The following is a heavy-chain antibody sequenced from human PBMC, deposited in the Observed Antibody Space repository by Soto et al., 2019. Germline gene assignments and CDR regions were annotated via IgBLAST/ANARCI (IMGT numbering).Heavy chain of an antibody. J-gene: IGHJ4*02. CDR3: AWGTDAYKNGF. CDR2: IYFYNGAT. D-gene: IGHD2-8*01. V-gene: IGHV4-31*03. Sequence: PSEPKSLTCCVSGGKIISGGCHWTRIKKHPEKGLEWIGFIYFYNGATSSTSYNPSLQSRVVISVDTSKNHVSLNLNSVTVADAAVYFCAWGTDAYKNGFWGLGTLVTVSS. CDR1: GGKIISGGCH.